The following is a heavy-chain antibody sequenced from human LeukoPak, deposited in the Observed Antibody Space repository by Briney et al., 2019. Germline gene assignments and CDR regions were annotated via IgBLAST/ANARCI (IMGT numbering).Heavy chain of an antibody. CDR1: GFTFSSYG. CDR2: ISYDGSDK. V-gene: IGHV3-30-3*01. J-gene: IGHJ6*02. D-gene: IGHD6-19*01. Sequence: GGSLRLSCAASGFTFSSYGMHWVRQAPGKGLEWVAVISYDGSDKYYADSVKGRFTISRDNSKNTLYLRMNSLRAEDTAVYYCARPAGTYDYSYGMDVWGQGTTVTVSS. CDR3: ARPAGTYDYSYGMDV.